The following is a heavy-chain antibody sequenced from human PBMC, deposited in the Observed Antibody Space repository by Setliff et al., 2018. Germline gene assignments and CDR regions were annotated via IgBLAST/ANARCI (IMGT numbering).Heavy chain of an antibody. V-gene: IGHV3-23*01. Sequence: GVLRLSCAASGFTFSTYSMSWVRQAPGKGLEWVSAISGDSEYIYYRDSVKGRFTISRANSKNTLYLQMNNLRVEDTARYYCVNHNPARRSPAGTALDSWGQGTLVTVSS. D-gene: IGHD6-19*01. CDR3: VNHNPARRSPAGTALDS. CDR2: ISGDSEYI. J-gene: IGHJ4*02. CDR1: GFTFSTYS.